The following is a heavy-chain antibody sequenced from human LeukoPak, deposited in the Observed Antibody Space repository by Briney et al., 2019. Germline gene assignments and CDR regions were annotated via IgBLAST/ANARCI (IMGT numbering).Heavy chain of an antibody. CDR3: AREETYYDILTGYSLPHFDY. D-gene: IGHD3-9*01. CDR2: INPNSGGT. CDR1: GYTFTGYY. Sequence: WASVKVSCKASGYTFTGYYMHWVRQAPGQGLEWMGWINPNSGGTNYAQKFQGRVTMTRDTSISTAYMELSRLRSDDTAVYYYAREETYYDILTGYSLPHFDYWGQGTLVTVSS. J-gene: IGHJ4*02. V-gene: IGHV1-2*02.